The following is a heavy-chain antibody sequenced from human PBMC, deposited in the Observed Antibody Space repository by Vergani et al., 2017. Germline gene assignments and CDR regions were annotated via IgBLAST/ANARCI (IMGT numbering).Heavy chain of an antibody. V-gene: IGHV1-69*06. D-gene: IGHD4-11*01. Sequence: QVQLVQSGAEVKKPGSSVKVSCKASGGTFSSYAISWVRQAPGQGLEWMGGIIPIFGTANYAQKLQGRVTMTTDTSTSTAYMELRSLRSDDTAVYYCARDGDDYSMAYFDYWGQGTLVTVSS. CDR1: GGTFSSYA. J-gene: IGHJ4*02. CDR2: IIPIFGTA. CDR3: ARDGDDYSMAYFDY.